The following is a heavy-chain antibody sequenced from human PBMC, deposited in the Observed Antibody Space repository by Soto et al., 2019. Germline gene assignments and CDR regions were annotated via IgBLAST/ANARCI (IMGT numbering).Heavy chain of an antibody. CDR1: GYSFTSYW. J-gene: IGHJ3*02. CDR3: AGVIQLWPEDAFDI. Sequence: XXSLKISCKGSGYSFTSYWIVWVRQMPGKGLEWMGIIYPGDSDTRYSPSFQGQVTISADKSISTAYLQWSSLKASDTAMYYCAGVIQLWPEDAFDIWGQGTMVTVSS. CDR2: IYPGDSDT. V-gene: IGHV5-51*01. D-gene: IGHD5-18*01.